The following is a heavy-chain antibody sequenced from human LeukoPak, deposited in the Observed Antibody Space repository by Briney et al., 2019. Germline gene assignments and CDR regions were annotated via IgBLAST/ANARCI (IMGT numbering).Heavy chain of an antibody. Sequence: SETLSLTCIVSGGSITSRSFYWGWIRQPPGKGLEWIGSIYYSGTTPYNPSLKSRATLSVDTSKNQFSLNLSSVTAPDTAVYYCARHAWVGRTGFDYWGRGTLVTVSS. CDR2: IYYSGTT. CDR3: ARHAWVGRTGFDY. J-gene: IGHJ4*02. V-gene: IGHV4-39*01. D-gene: IGHD2-8*02. CDR1: GGSITSRSFY.